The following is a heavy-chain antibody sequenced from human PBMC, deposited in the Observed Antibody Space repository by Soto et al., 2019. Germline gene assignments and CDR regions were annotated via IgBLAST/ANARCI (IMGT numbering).Heavy chain of an antibody. V-gene: IGHV1-18*01. CDR1: GYTFTSYG. CDR2: ISPYNGYT. J-gene: IGHJ5*02. Sequence: QVQLVQSGAEVKKPGASVKVSCKASGYTFTSYGLSWVRQAPGQGLEWMGWISPYNGYTNYAQKLQGRVTMTTDTYTRTAYLELRSLRSDDTAVYYCARGKDFGVVIPSKTNWFDPWGQGTLVTVSS. CDR3: ARGKDFGVVIPSKTNWFDP. D-gene: IGHD3-3*01.